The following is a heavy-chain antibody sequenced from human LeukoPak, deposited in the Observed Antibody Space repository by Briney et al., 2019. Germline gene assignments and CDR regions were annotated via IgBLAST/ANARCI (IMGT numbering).Heavy chain of an antibody. J-gene: IGHJ4*02. V-gene: IGHV4-38-2*01. CDR2: IYHSGST. D-gene: IGHD5-18*01. CDR1: GYSISSGYC. Sequence: SETLSLTCAVSGYSISSGYCWGWIRQPPGKGLEWIGSIYHSGSTYYNPSLKSRVTISVDTSKNQFSLKLSSVTAADTAVYYCARLPGGIQLWGRSFDYWGLGTLVTVSS. CDR3: ARLPGGIQLWGRSFDY.